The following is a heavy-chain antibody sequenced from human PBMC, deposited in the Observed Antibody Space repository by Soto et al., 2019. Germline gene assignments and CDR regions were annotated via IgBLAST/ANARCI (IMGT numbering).Heavy chain of an antibody. Sequence: PGGSLRLSCAASGFTLSSFAMHWVRQAPGKGLEWVSFISFDGTYKYYADSVKGRFTISRDNSKNTLYLQMNSLRTEDTAVYSCGRDGSDHLSYGGYYFYGMDVWGQGATVTVPS. V-gene: IGHV3-30-3*01. D-gene: IGHD3-16*01. CDR3: GRDGSDHLSYGGYYFYGMDV. J-gene: IGHJ6*02. CDR2: ISFDGTYK. CDR1: GFTLSSFA.